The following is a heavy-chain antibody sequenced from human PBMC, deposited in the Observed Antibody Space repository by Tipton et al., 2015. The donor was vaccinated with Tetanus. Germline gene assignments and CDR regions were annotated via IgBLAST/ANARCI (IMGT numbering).Heavy chain of an antibody. CDR1: GGSISRSAHY. V-gene: IGHV4-39*02. J-gene: IGHJ4*02. D-gene: IGHD2-8*01. Sequence: TLSLTCNVSGGSISRSAHYWGWIRQSPGKGLEWIGNMYYSGTTHYNPSLKSRVTISVDTSKNQFSLKVNSVTAADTAMYYCARDPSGGVRYFDYWGQGTLVTVSS. CDR2: MYYSGTT. CDR3: ARDPSGGVRYFDY.